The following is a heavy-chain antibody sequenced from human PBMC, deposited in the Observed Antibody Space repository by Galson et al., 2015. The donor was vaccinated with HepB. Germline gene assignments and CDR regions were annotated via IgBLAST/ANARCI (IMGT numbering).Heavy chain of an antibody. J-gene: IGHJ4*02. CDR3: ARGARINDY. V-gene: IGHV3-23*01. Sequence: SLRLSCAASGFTFSHYDMSWVRQAPGKGLEWVSLISATSDSTYFADSVRGRFTISRDNSKNTLSLQLNSLRAEDTAVYYCARGARINDYWGQGTLVTVSS. CDR2: ISATSDST. CDR1: GFTFSHYD. D-gene: IGHD1-14*01.